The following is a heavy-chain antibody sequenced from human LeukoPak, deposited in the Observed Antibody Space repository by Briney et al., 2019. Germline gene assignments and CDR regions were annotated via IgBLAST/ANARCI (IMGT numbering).Heavy chain of an antibody. J-gene: IGHJ4*02. CDR3: ATDALYITMFRGSLDY. Sequence: ASVRVFCKASGYTFSRYGISWVRQAPGQGLEWMGWISAYDGNTNYAQKLQGRVTMTTDTSTSTAYMELRSLRSEDTAVYYCATDALYITMFRGSLDYWGQGTLVTVSS. CDR2: ISAYDGNT. V-gene: IGHV1-18*01. D-gene: IGHD3-10*01. CDR1: GYTFSRYG.